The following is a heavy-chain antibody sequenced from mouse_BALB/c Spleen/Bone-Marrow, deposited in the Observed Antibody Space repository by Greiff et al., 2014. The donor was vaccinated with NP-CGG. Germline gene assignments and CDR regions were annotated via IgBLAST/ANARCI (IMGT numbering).Heavy chain of an antibody. CDR1: GYTFTSYW. J-gene: IGHJ2*01. Sequence: VHVKQSGTVLARPGASVKMSCKASGYTFTSYWMHWVKQRPGQDLEWIGAIYPGNSDTSYNQKFKSKAKLTAVTSTSTAYMELSSLTNEDSAVYYCTSDYDDYWGQGTTLTVSS. V-gene: IGHV1-5*01. CDR3: TSDYDDY. D-gene: IGHD2-4*01. CDR2: IYPGNSDT.